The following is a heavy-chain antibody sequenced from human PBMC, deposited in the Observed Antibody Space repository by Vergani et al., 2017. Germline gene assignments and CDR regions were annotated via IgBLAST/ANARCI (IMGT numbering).Heavy chain of an antibody. Sequence: QVQLQQWGAGVVKPSGTLSLTCAVFGESFSSFYWSWIRQPPGKGLEWIGEINNDGHTNYNPSLESRVTVSRDTAKNQFSLNLMSVTAADTAMNYCTGRRRVSLVGGGSVNKETLDYWSQGSLVTVSS. CDR2: INNDGHT. D-gene: IGHD2-8*02. J-gene: IGHJ4*02. CDR1: GESFSSFY. CDR3: TGRRRVSLVGGGSVNKETLDY. V-gene: IGHV4-34*02.